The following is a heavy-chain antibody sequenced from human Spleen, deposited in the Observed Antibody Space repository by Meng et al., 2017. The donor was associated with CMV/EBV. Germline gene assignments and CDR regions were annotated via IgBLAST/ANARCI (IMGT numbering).Heavy chain of an antibody. V-gene: IGHV3-23*01. CDR2: VSEATGST. CDR1: GLNPRHWG. D-gene: IGHD3-10*01. J-gene: IGHJ4*02. Sequence: ASGLNPRHWGWGWGLGGGGGGLESGSTVSEATGSTYYADSVEGRFTISRDTSKNTLYLQMNSLRAEDTAIYYCARHITKMEFYLDYWGQGALVTVSS. CDR3: ARHITKMEFYLDY.